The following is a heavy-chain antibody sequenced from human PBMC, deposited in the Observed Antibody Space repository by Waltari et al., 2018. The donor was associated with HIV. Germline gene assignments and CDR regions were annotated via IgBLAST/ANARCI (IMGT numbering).Heavy chain of an antibody. D-gene: IGHD1-26*01. CDR2: IYYTGRG. V-gene: IGHV4-39*01. CDR1: GGSVSSISDF. CDR3: ARHALRVGAAYWNFDL. J-gene: IGHJ2*01. Sequence: QLQLQESGPGLVTPSETLYTTCPVSGGSVSSISDFWGWIRQPPGKGLEWVGRIYYTGRGYYNPSLKSRVTISVDTSKNQFSLKVTSVTAADTAVYYCARHALRVGAAYWNFDLWGRGTLVTVSS.